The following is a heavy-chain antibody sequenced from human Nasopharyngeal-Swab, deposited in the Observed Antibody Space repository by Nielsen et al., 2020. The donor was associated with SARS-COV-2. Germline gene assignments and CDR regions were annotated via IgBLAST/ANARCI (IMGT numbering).Heavy chain of an antibody. V-gene: IGHV3-74*01. J-gene: IGHJ4*02. CDR3: ARDGYSSSWYDY. D-gene: IGHD6-13*01. CDR2: INRDGSST. CDR1: GFTFSSYW. Sequence: GGSLRLSCAASGFTFSSYWMHWVRQVPGKGLVWVSRINRDGSSTNFADSVKGRFTISRDNAKNTLFLQMNSLRAEDTAVYYCARDGYSSSWYDYWGQGTLVTVSS.